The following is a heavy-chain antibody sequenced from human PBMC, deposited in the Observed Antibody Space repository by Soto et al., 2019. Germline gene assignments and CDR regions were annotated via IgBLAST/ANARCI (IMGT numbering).Heavy chain of an antibody. V-gene: IGHV4-59*01. CDR1: GDFISNYY. CDR2: IYYSGST. Sequence: QVQLQESGPGLVKPSETLSLTCTVSGDFISNYYWNWIRQPPGKGLEWIGYIYYSGSTNYNPSLKSRVTMSVDKAKSQFSRKLSSATVADTAVDFCADNYNRDDVGYWGQGTLVTVSS. D-gene: IGHD1-20*01. CDR3: ADNYNRDDVGY. J-gene: IGHJ4*02.